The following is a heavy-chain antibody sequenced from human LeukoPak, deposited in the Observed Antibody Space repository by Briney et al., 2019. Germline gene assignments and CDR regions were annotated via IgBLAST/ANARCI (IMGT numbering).Heavy chain of an antibody. D-gene: IGHD3-10*01. CDR2: ISGSGGST. J-gene: IGHJ3*02. CDR1: GFTFSSYA. CDR3: ANPGSDAFDI. Sequence: GGSLRLSCAAYGFTFSSYAMSWVRQAPGKGLEWVSAISGSGGSTYYADSVKGRFTVSRDNSKNTLYLQMNSLRAEDTAVYYCANPGSDAFDIWGQGTMVTVSS. V-gene: IGHV3-23*01.